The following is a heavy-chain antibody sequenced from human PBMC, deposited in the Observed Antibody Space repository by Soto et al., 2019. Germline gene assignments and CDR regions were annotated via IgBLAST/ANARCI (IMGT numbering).Heavy chain of an antibody. D-gene: IGHD2-15*01. CDR1: GGSISSGGYY. CDR3: ARDPGPINCSGGSCYPYYYYGMDV. CDR2: IYYSGST. Sequence: SSETLSLTCTVSGGSISSGGYYWSWIRQHPGKGLEWIGYIYYSGSTYYNPSLKSRVTISVDTSKNQFSLKLNSVTAADTAVYYCARDPGPINCSGGSCYPYYYYGMDVWGQGTTVTVSS. J-gene: IGHJ6*02. V-gene: IGHV4-31*03.